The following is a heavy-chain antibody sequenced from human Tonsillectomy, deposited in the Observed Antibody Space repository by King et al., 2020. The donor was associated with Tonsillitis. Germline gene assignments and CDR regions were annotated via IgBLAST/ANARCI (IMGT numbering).Heavy chain of an antibody. CDR2: IRHSGST. CDR1: ANSISSGYY. V-gene: IGHV4-38-2*01. CDR3: ARVSSGSSWYYFDY. Sequence: QLQESGPGLVKPSDTLSLTCGVSANSISSGYYWGWIRQPPGKGLEWIGSIRHSGSTYSNPSFKSRVTISVDTSKNQFSLKLNSVTAADTAVYYCARVSSGSSWYYFDYWGQGTLVTVSS. J-gene: IGHJ4*02. D-gene: IGHD1-26*01.